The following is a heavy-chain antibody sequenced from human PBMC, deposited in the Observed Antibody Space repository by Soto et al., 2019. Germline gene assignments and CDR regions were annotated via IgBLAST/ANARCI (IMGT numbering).Heavy chain of an antibody. CDR1: GGSISSGGYY. D-gene: IGHD3-10*01. CDR2: IHHSGST. V-gene: IGHV4-31*03. J-gene: IGHJ1*01. Sequence: QVQLQESGPGLVKASQTLSLTCNVSGGSISSGGYYWTWIRQHPGKGLEWIGNIHHSGSTFYNPSLTSRVSISVETSKNQFSLKLSSVTAADTAVYFCVRGVLSWGQGTLVTVSS. CDR3: VRGVLS.